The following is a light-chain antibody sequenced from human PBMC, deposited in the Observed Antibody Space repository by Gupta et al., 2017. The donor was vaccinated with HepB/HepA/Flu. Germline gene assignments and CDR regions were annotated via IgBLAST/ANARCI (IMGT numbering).Light chain of an antibody. V-gene: IGLV2-14*03. CDR2: DVS. J-gene: IGLJ2*01. CDR1: RRYVGGYNY. Sequence: SALTQPASVSAPLGHSLPISLSPTRRYVGGYNYVSWYQHHPGKAPKLMIYDVSYRPSGVSNRFSGSKSGNTASLTISGLQAEDEADYYCSSYISSSTRVLFVGGTKLTVL. CDR3: SSYISSSTRVL.